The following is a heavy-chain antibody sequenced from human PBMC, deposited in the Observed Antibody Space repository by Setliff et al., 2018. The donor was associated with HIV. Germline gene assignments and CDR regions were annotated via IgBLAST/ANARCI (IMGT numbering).Heavy chain of an antibody. V-gene: IGHV4-61*02. J-gene: IGHJ6*02. CDR3: ARLWAYYDRSGRTAIDYYYGMDV. CDR2: IYTSGST. CDR1: GGSISSGSYY. Sequence: PSETLSLTCTVSGGSISSGSYYWSWIRQPAGKGLEWIGRIYTSGSTNYNSSLKSRVTISGDTSKNHFSLKLTSVTAADTAVYYCARLWAYYDRSGRTAIDYYYGMDVWGQGTTVTVSS. D-gene: IGHD3-22*01.